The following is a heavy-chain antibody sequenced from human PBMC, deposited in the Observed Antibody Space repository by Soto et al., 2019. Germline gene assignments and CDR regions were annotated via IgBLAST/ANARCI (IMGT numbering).Heavy chain of an antibody. J-gene: IGHJ4*02. D-gene: IGHD6-19*01. CDR2: ISAYNGNT. CDR3: ARTMPLSSGWFGAPVDFDY. Sequence: QVQLVQSGAEVKKPGASVKVSCKASGYTFTSYGISWVRQAPGQGLEWMGWISAYNGNTNYAQKLQCRVTMTTDTDTSSAYMELRSLRYDDTAVYYCARTMPLSSGWFGAPVDFDYWGQGTLVTVSS. CDR1: GYTFTSYG. V-gene: IGHV1-18*01.